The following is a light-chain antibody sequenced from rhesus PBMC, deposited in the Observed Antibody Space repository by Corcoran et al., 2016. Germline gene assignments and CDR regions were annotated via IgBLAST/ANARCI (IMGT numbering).Light chain of an antibody. CDR1: QSVSSY. J-gene: IGKJ2*01. Sequence: QVILTQSPATLSLSPGERATLSCWASQSVSSYLAWYQQKPGQAPRLLIDGATRRATGFPARFSGSGSGTDVTLTISSLEPEDVGVYHCYQHSSGYSFGQGTKVEIK. V-gene: IGKV3-10*01. CDR3: YQHSSGYS. CDR2: GAT.